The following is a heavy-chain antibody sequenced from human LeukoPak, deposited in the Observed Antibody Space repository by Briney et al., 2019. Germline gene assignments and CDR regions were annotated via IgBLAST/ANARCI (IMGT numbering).Heavy chain of an antibody. CDR1: GGSISSGDYY. Sequence: SETLSLTCTVSGGSISSGDYYWSWIRQPPGKGLEWIGYIYYSGSTYYNPSLKSRVTISVDTSKNQFSLKLSSVTAADTAVYYCARGLVLGDAFDIWGQGTMVTVSS. D-gene: IGHD2/OR15-2a*01. CDR3: ARGLVLGDAFDI. J-gene: IGHJ3*02. V-gene: IGHV4-30-4*08. CDR2: IYYSGST.